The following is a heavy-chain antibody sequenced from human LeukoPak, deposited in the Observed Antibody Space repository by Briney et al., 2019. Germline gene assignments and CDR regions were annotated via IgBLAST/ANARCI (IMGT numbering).Heavy chain of an antibody. CDR2: ISAYNGNT. V-gene: IGHV1-18*01. Sequence: GASVKVSCKASGYTFTSYGISWVRQAPGQGLEWMGWISAYNGNTNYAQKLQGRVNMTTDTSTSTAYMELRSLRSDDTAVYYCARAPLWFGEHDYNWFDPWGQGTLVTVSS. D-gene: IGHD3-10*01. CDR3: ARAPLWFGEHDYNWFDP. J-gene: IGHJ5*02. CDR1: GYTFTSYG.